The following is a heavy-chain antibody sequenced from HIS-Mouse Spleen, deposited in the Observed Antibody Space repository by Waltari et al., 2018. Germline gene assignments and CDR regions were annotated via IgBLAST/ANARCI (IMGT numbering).Heavy chain of an antibody. CDR1: GFTFSSYA. CDR3: AKSRGGDCYDY. V-gene: IGHV3-23*01. Sequence: EVQLLESGGGLVQPGGSLRLSCAASGFTFSSYAMSWVRQAPGKGLGWVSAIRGSGGSTNYADSVKGRFTISRDNSKNTLYLQMNSLRAEDTAVYYCAKSRGGDCYDYWGQGTLVTVSS. CDR2: IRGSGGST. J-gene: IGHJ4*02. D-gene: IGHD2-21*01.